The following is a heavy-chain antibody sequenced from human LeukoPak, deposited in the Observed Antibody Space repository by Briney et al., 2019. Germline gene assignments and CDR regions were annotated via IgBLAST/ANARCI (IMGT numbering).Heavy chain of an antibody. D-gene: IGHD1-1*01. J-gene: IGHJ4*02. V-gene: IGHV5-51*01. CDR2: IYPGDSDT. Sequence: GGSLRLSCKGSGYSFTSYWIGWVRQMPGKGLEWMGIIYPGDSDTRYSPSFQGQVTISADKSISTAYLQWSSLKASDTAMDYCARLSLGFLWNPNDYWGQGTLVTVSS. CDR1: GYSFTSYW. CDR3: ARLSLGFLWNPNDY.